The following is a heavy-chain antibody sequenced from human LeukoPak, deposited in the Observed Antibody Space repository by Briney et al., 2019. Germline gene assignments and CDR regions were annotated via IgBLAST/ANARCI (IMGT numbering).Heavy chain of an antibody. CDR3: ARDAYSTRYYYYGMDV. D-gene: IGHD4-11*01. Sequence: GGSLRLSCAASGFTFNHYGMSWVRQAPGKGLEWISCISGSGGSRRYADSVKGRFTISRDNSKNTLYLQMNSLRAEDTAVYYCARDAYSTRYYYYGMDVWGQGTTVTVSS. V-gene: IGHV3-23*01. CDR2: ISGSGGSR. CDR1: GFTFNHYG. J-gene: IGHJ6*02.